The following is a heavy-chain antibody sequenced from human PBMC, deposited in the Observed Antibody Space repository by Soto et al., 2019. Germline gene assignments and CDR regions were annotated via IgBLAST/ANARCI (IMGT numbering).Heavy chain of an antibody. CDR1: GFIFSTYS. V-gene: IGHV3-30-3*01. D-gene: IGHD6-13*01. CDR3: ARVYSNLDYGIDY. CDR2: ISYDGSNE. J-gene: IGHJ4*02. Sequence: QVQLVESGGGVVQPGMSLRLSCAASGFIFSTYSIHWVRQAPGKGLEWVAVISYDGSNEYYADSVKGRFTISRDNSKNRLYLQMNSLRPEDTAVYYCARVYSNLDYGIDYWGQGTLVTVSS.